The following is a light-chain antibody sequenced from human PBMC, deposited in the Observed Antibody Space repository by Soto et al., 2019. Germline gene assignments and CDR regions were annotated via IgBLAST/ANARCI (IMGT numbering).Light chain of an antibody. J-gene: IGKJ5*01. CDR2: WAS. CDR3: HQYYTTPIT. V-gene: IGKV4-1*01. CDR1: QSVLSTSNNKNY. Sequence: DIVLTQSPDSLAVSLGERATINCKSSQSVLSTSNNKNYLTWYQHKPGQPPKLLIYWASTRESGVPDRFSGSGSGPEFTLTISSLQAEDVAVYYCHQYYTTPITFGQGTRLDIK.